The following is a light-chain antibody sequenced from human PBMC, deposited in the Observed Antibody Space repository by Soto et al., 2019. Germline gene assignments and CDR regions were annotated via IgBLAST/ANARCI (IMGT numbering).Light chain of an antibody. CDR3: LQDSSYPRT. CDR1: PDIRTE. V-gene: IGKV1-6*01. J-gene: IGKJ1*01. CDR2: ATS. Sequence: AIQMTQSPSSLSASVGDRVTITCRASPDIRTELGWYQQKPGKAPKLLIYATSSLQSGVPSRFSGSGSGTEFTLTVSSLQPEDFAIYYCLQDSSYPRTFGQGTRVEI.